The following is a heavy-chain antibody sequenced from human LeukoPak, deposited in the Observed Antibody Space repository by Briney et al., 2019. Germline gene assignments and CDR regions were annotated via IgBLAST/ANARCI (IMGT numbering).Heavy chain of an antibody. CDR1: GDTFSNYA. D-gene: IGHD3-9*01. J-gene: IGHJ6*03. CDR2: IIPMFGTT. Sequence: ASVKVSCKASGDTFSNYAIAWVRQAPGKGLEWMGGIIPMFGTTRYAPKFQDRVMVTADKATNTAYMEIYSLRFDDTAVYFCGRAKYSDMYSYYYMDVWGNGTTVTVSS. V-gene: IGHV1-69*06. CDR3: GRAKYSDMYSYYYMDV.